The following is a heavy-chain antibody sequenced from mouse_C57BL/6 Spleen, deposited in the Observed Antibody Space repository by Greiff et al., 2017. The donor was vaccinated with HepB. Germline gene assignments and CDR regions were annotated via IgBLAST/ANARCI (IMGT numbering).Heavy chain of an antibody. J-gene: IGHJ4*01. CDR2: ISSGSSTI. Sequence: EVQLVESGGGLVKPGGSLKLSCAASGFTFSDYGMHWVRQAPEKGLEWVAYISSGSSTIYYADTVKGRFTISRDNAKNTLFLQRTSLRSEDTAMYYCARAYYSPFYAMDYWGQGTSVTVSS. V-gene: IGHV5-17*01. CDR1: GFTFSDYG. D-gene: IGHD2-12*01. CDR3: ARAYYSPFYAMDY.